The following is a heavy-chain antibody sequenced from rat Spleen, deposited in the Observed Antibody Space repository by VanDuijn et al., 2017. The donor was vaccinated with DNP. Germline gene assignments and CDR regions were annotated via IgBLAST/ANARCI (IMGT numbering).Heavy chain of an antibody. CDR2: ILGDGNT. CDR3: TRESWGYVMDA. J-gene: IGHJ4*01. V-gene: IGHV2S75*01. Sequence: QVQLKESGPVLVQASETLSLTCTVSGFSLTNYGVIWVRQSPGKGLEWMGLILGDGNTAYNSALKSRLSINLDTSKSQVFLKMNSLQTDDTAIYYCTRESWGYVMDAWGQGASVTVSS. D-gene: IGHD1-7*01. CDR1: GFSLTNYG.